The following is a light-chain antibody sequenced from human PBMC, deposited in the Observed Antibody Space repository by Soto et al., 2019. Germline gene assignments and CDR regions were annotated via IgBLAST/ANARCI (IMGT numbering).Light chain of an antibody. CDR3: SSFTSSMTNV. CDR2: DVG. J-gene: IGLJ1*01. Sequence: QSALTQPASVSGSPGESITISCTGTSSDVGGYNSVSWYQHHPGKAPKLILYDVGHRPSGVSYRFSGSKSGNTASLTISGLQAADDADYFCSSFTSSMTNVFGSGTKVTFL. CDR1: SSDVGGYNS. V-gene: IGLV2-14*03.